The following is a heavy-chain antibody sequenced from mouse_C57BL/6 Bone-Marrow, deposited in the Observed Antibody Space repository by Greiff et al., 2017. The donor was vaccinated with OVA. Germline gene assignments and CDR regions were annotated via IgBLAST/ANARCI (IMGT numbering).Heavy chain of an antibody. V-gene: IGHV14-4*01. CDR3: TGVYDGYYGRLNFAY. J-gene: IGHJ3*01. D-gene: IGHD2-3*01. Sequence: EVQLQQSGAELVRPGASVKLSCTASGFNIKDDYMHWVKQRPEQGLEWIGWIDPENGDTEYASKFQGKATITADTSSNTAYLQLSSLTSEDTAVYYWTGVYDGYYGRLNFAYWGQGTLVTVSA. CDR1: GFNIKDDY. CDR2: IDPENGDT.